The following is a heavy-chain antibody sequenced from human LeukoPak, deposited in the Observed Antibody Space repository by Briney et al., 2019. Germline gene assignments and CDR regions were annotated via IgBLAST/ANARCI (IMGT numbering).Heavy chain of an antibody. CDR2: INTYNGNT. V-gene: IGHV1-18*01. D-gene: IGHD5-18*01. CDR1: GYTFSSYG. CDR3: ARERGGYSYGDY. Sequence: GASVKVSCKASGYTFSSYGISWVRQAPGQGLEWMGWINTYNGNTNYAQKLQGRVTMTTDTSTSTAYMELGSLRSDDTAVYYCARERGGYSYGDYWGQGTLVTVSS. J-gene: IGHJ4*02.